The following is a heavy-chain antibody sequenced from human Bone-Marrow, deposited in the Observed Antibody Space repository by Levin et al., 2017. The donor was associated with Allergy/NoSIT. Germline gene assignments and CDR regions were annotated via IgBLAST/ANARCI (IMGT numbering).Heavy chain of an antibody. V-gene: IGHV3-48*03. CDR3: ARDSWSDIVIVPGGDGIDV. Sequence: GGSLRLSCEGSGFTFSSHEFNWVRQAPGKGLEWVSYISSRGSKTYYADSVKGRFTISRDNAKNSLFLQMNSLRVEDTAIYYCARDSWSDIVIVPGGDGIDVWGQGTTVTVSS. CDR2: ISSRGSKT. D-gene: IGHD2-2*01. CDR1: GFTFSSHE. J-gene: IGHJ6*02.